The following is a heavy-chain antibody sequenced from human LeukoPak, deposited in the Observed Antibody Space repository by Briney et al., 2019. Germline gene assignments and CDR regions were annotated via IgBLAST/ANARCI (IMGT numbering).Heavy chain of an antibody. V-gene: IGHV3-48*04. J-gene: IGHJ4*02. CDR3: ARVLAVIGDY. D-gene: IGHD6-19*01. Sequence: PGGSLRLSCAASGFTFSSYNMNWVRQAPEKGLEWVSFIDTSSSTIYYADSVKGRFTISRDNARNSLYLQMNSLRAEDTAVYYCARVLAVIGDYWGQGTLVTVSS. CDR2: IDTSSSTI. CDR1: GFTFSSYN.